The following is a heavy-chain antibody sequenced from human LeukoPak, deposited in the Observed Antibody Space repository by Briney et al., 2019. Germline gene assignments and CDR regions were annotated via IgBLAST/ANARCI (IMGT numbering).Heavy chain of an antibody. CDR3: ARLRQLATNYYYGMDV. J-gene: IGHJ6*02. CDR1: GGSISTYY. CDR2: IYDSGST. V-gene: IGHV4-59*01. D-gene: IGHD6-13*01. Sequence: SETLSLTCSVSGGSISTYYWSWIRQPPGKGLEWIGYIYDSGSTNYNPSLKSRVTISVDTSKNQFSLKLSSVTAADTAVYYCARLRQLATNYYYGMDVWGQGTTVTVSS.